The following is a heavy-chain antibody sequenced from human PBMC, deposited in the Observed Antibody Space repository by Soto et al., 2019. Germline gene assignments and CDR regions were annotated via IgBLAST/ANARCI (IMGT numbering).Heavy chain of an antibody. J-gene: IGHJ5*02. CDR1: GYTFTSYA. V-gene: IGHV1-3*01. CDR3: ARDHDYGDYVFDP. Sequence: QVQLVQSGAEVKKPGASVKVSCKASGYTFTSYAMHWVRQAPGQRLEWMGWINAGNGNTKYSQKFQGRVTITRDTSASPAYMELSSLRSEDTAVYYCARDHDYGDYVFDPWGQGTLVTVSS. D-gene: IGHD4-17*01. CDR2: INAGNGNT.